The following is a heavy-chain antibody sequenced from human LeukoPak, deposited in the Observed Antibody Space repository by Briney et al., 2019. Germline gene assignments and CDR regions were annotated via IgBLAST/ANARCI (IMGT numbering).Heavy chain of an antibody. CDR1: GFTVSSNY. D-gene: IGHD3-3*01. V-gene: IGHV3-66*01. CDR3: ARCMTIFGVSDMDV. J-gene: IGHJ6*02. Sequence: GGSLRLSCAASGFTVSSNYMSWVRQAPGKGLEWVSVMYSGGSTNYADSVKGRFTISRDNSKNTLYLQMNSLRAEDTAVYYCARCMTIFGVSDMDVWGQGTTVTVSS. CDR2: MYSGGST.